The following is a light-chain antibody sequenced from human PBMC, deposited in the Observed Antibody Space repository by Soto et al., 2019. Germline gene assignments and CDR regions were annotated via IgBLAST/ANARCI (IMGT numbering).Light chain of an antibody. CDR2: DAS. Sequence: DIQMTQSPSSLSASAGDRVTITCQATHDITNFLNWYQQKPGKAPKLFINDASNLETGVPSRFSGSGSGTYCTFTISSLQPEDIATYYCQQYESLPITFGGGTKVDIK. CDR3: QQYESLPIT. V-gene: IGKV1-33*01. CDR1: HDITNF. J-gene: IGKJ4*01.